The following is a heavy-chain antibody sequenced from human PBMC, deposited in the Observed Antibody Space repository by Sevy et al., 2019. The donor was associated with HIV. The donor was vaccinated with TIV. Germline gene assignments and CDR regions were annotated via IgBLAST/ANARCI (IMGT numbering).Heavy chain of an antibody. V-gene: IGHV3-73*01. CDR2: IRSKANSYAT. J-gene: IGHJ6*02. CDR3: TRHVPYTGYCSGGSCLPKRYYYYYGMDV. D-gene: IGHD2-15*01. Sequence: GGSLRLSCAASGFTFSGSAMHWVRQASGKGLEWVGRIRSKANSYATAYAASVKGRFTISRDDSKNTAYLQMNSLKTEVTAVYYCTRHVPYTGYCSGGSCLPKRYYYYYGMDVWGQGTTVTVSS. CDR1: GFTFSGSA.